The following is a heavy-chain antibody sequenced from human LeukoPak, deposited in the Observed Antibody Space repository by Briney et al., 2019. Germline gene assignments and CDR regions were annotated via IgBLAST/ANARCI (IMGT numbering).Heavy chain of an antibody. J-gene: IGHJ4*02. CDR2: INPNSGGT. D-gene: IGHD3-22*01. CDR3: ASIDSSGYYPFDY. Sequence: ASVKVSCKASGYTFTGYYMHWVRQAPGQGLEWMGRINPNSGGTNYAQKFQGRVTMTRDTSISTAYMELSSLRSEDTAVYYCASIDSSGYYPFDYWGQGTLVTVSS. V-gene: IGHV1-2*06. CDR1: GYTFTGYY.